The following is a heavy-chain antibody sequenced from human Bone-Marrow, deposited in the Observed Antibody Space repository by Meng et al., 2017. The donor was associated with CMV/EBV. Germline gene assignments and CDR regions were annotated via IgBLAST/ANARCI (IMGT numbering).Heavy chain of an antibody. CDR3: ARSSGWSRFDH. J-gene: IGHJ4*02. CDR2: INPNDDT. D-gene: IGHD6-19*01. Sequence: QVQLVQPGAEVKNPAASVKVSCKASGYTVADYYIHWVRQAPGQWLEWMGWINPNDDTNYAQNFQGRVTMTRDMSINTVYMELSRLTSDDTAVYYCARSSGWSRFDHWGLGTLVTVSS. V-gene: IGHV1-2*02. CDR1: GYTVADYY.